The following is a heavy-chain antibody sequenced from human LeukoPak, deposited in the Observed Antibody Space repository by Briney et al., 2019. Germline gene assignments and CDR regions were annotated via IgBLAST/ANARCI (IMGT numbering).Heavy chain of an antibody. CDR2: ISGSGGSK. V-gene: IGHV3-23*01. CDR3: AKELYCSGGSCYSGGDYYYGMDV. D-gene: IGHD2-15*01. Sequence: GGSLRLSCAASGFTFTTYAMSWVRQAPGKGLEWVSTISGSGGSKYYADSVKGRLTISRDNSKNTLYLQMNSLRAEDTAVYYCAKELYCSGGSCYSGGDYYYGMDVWGQGTTVTVSS. CDR1: GFTFTTYA. J-gene: IGHJ6*02.